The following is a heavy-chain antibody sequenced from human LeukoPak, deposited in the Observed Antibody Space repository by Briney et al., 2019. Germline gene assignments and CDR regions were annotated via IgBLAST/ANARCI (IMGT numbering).Heavy chain of an antibody. CDR2: INSDGSST. CDR1: GNYW. J-gene: IGHJ5*02. V-gene: IGHV3-74*01. Sequence: GGSLRLSCAASGNYWMHWVRQAPGKGLVWVSHINSDGSSTSYADSVKGRFTISRDNAKNTLYLQMNSLRAEDTAVYYCARELRLGPWGQGTLVTVSS. CDR3: ARELRLGP. D-gene: IGHD3-16*01.